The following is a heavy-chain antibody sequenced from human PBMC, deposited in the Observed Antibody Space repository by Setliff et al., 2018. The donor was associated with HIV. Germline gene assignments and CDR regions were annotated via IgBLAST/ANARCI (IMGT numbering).Heavy chain of an antibody. CDR1: GFSLSNTRMG. CDR2: IFSNDEK. V-gene: IGHV2-26*01. Sequence: QVSFSLSGPTLVNATETLTLTCTVSGFSLSNTRMGVRWIRQPPGKALEWLAHIFSNDEKSYSISLKSRLTISKDTSKSQVVLTMTNMDPVDTATYYCARGLRYFDWLSPTYFDYWGHGTLVTVSS. J-gene: IGHJ4*01. CDR3: ARGLRYFDWLSPTYFDY. D-gene: IGHD3-9*01.